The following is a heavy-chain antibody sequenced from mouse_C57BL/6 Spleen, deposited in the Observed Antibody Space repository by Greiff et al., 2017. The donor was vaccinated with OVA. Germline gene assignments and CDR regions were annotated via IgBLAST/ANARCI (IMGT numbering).Heavy chain of an antibody. D-gene: IGHD1-1*01. Sequence: VQLQQPGAELVMPGASVKLSCKASGYTFTSYWMHWVKQRPGQGLEWIGEIDPSDSYTNYNQKFKGKSTLTVDKSSSTAYMQLSSLTSEDSAVYYCARKEDYYGSSDYWGQGTTLTVSS. CDR2: IDPSDSYT. CDR3: ARKEDYYGSSDY. J-gene: IGHJ2*01. V-gene: IGHV1-69*01. CDR1: GYTFTSYW.